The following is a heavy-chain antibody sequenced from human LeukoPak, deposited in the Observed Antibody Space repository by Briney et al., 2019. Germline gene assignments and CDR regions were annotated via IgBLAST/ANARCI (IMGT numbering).Heavy chain of an antibody. V-gene: IGHV4-30-2*01. CDR3: ARGGVVPAAMIYYYYGVDV. J-gene: IGHJ6*02. CDR2: IYHSGST. D-gene: IGHD2-2*01. CDR1: GGSISSGGYS. Sequence: SETLSLTCTVSGGSISSGGYSWSWIRQPPGKGLEWIGYIYHSGSTYYNPSLKSRVTISVDRSKNQFSLKLGSVTAADTAVYYCARGGVVPAAMIYYYYGVDVWDQGTTVTVSS.